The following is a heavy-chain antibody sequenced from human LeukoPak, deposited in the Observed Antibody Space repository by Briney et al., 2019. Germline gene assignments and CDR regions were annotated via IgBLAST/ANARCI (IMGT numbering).Heavy chain of an antibody. V-gene: IGHV3-66*01. CDR2: IYSGGRT. D-gene: IGHD6-13*01. CDR3: ARESASSSYDGDAFDI. J-gene: IGHJ3*02. CDR1: GFTVSNNY. Sequence: GGSLRLSCAASGFTVSNNYMTWVRQAPGKGLEWVSVIYSGGRTYYADSVQGRFTISRDNSKNTLYLQMNSLRVEDTAVYYCARESASSSYDGDAFDIWGQGTMVTVSS.